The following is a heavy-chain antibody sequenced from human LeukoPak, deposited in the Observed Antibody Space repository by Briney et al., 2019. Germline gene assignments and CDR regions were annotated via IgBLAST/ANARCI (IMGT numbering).Heavy chain of an antibody. J-gene: IGHJ4*02. Sequence: GGSLRLSCAASGFTFSSYGMHWVRQAPGKGLEWVAVIWYDGSNKYYADSVKGRFTISRDNSKNTLYLQMNSLRAKDTAVYYCAKNYDILTGLSPFDYWGQGTLVTVSS. CDR3: AKNYDILTGLSPFDY. V-gene: IGHV3-33*06. CDR1: GFTFSSYG. CDR2: IWYDGSNK. D-gene: IGHD3-9*01.